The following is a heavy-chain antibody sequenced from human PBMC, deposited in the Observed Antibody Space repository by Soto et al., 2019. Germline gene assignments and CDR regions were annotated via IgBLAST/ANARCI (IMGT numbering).Heavy chain of an antibody. Sequence: ELLLVESGGGLVQPGGSLRLSCVVSGFRFSNYWMSWARQAPGKGLEWVANIKQDGSETYYVDSVKGRFTISRDNAANSLYLQMTSLRADDTAIYYCARGWATTAGTGDNWGQGTLVIVSS. V-gene: IGHV3-7*01. J-gene: IGHJ4*02. CDR1: GFRFSNYW. D-gene: IGHD6-19*01. CDR3: ARGWATTAGTGDN. CDR2: IKQDGSET.